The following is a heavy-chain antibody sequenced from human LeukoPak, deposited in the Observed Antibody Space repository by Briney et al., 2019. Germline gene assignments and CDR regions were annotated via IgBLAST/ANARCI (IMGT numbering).Heavy chain of an antibody. J-gene: IGHJ4*02. Sequence: GGSLRLSCAASGFTFSSYGMHWVRQAPGKGLEWVAVIWYDGSNKYYADSVKGRFTISRDNSKNTLYLQMNSLRAEDTAVYYCAKAWGWGPGYLDYWGQGTLVTVSS. D-gene: IGHD3-16*01. V-gene: IGHV3-33*06. CDR3: AKAWGWGPGYLDY. CDR2: IWYDGSNK. CDR1: GFTFSSYG.